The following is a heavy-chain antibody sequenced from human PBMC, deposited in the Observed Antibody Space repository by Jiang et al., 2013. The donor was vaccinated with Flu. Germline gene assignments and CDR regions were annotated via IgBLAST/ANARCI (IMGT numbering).Heavy chain of an antibody. V-gene: IGHV3-30-3*01. J-gene: IGHJ2*01. CDR3: ARDESSYCGGDCYPGYFDL. CDR2: ISYDGSNK. D-gene: IGHD2-21*02. CDR1: GFTFSSYA. Sequence: LVEVWGRRGPAWRSLXLSCAASGFTFSSYAMHWVRQAPGKGLEWVAVISYDGSNKYYADSVKGRFTISRDNSKNTLYLQMNSLRAEDTAVYYCARDESSYCGGDCYPGYFDLWGRGTLVTVSS.